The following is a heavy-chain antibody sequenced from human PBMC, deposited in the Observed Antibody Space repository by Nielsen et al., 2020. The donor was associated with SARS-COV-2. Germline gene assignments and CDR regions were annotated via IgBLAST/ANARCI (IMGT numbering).Heavy chain of an antibody. CDR1: GFTFSSYW. J-gene: IGHJ6*02. Sequence: GESLKISCAASGFTFSSYWMSWVRQAPGKGPEWVANIKQHGSNKYYADSVKGRFTISRDNSKNTLYLQMNSLRAEDTAVYYCAKGILFGVVPFYGMDVWGQGTTVTVSS. CDR2: IKQHGSNK. V-gene: IGHV3-7*01. D-gene: IGHD3-3*01. CDR3: AKGILFGVVPFYGMDV.